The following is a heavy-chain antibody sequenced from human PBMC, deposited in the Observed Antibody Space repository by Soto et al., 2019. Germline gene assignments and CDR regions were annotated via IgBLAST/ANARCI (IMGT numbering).Heavy chain of an antibody. CDR2: ISWDGGST. CDR1: GFTFDDYA. V-gene: IGHV3-43D*04. D-gene: IGHD1-26*01. J-gene: IGHJ6*02. CDR3: ARVPGGELLRNYYYYGMDV. Sequence: LRLSCAASGFTFDDYAMHWVRQAPGKGLEWVSLISWDGGSTYYADSVKGRFTISRDNSKNSLYLQMNSLRAEDTALYYCARVPGGELLRNYYYYGMDVWGQGTTVTVSS.